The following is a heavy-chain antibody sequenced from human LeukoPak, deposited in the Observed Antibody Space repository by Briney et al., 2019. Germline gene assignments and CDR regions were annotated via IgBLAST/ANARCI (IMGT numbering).Heavy chain of an antibody. Sequence: HGGSLGLSCAASGFTFSSYSMNWVRQAPGKGLEWVSYISSSSSTIYYADSVKGRFTISRDNAKNSLYLQMNSLRAEDTAVYYCARDQGVPDYWGQGTLVTVSS. D-gene: IGHD3-16*01. J-gene: IGHJ4*02. V-gene: IGHV3-48*04. CDR1: GFTFSSYS. CDR2: ISSSSSTI. CDR3: ARDQGVPDY.